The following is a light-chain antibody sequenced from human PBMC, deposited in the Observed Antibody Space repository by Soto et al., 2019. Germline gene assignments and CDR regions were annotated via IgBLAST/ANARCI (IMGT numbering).Light chain of an antibody. J-gene: IGLJ2*01. CDR1: SSDVGGYNF. V-gene: IGLV2-14*01. Sequence: QSALTQPASVSGSPGQSITISCTGTSSDVGGYNFLSWYQQHPGKAPILMIYEVSNRPSGVSNRFSSSKSGNTASLTISGLQAEDEGDYYCSSYTSRSTLGVFGGGTKVTVL. CDR2: EVS. CDR3: SSYTSRSTLGV.